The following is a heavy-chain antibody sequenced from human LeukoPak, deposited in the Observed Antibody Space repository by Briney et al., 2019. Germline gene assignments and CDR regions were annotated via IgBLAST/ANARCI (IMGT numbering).Heavy chain of an antibody. CDR2: IIPIFGTA. D-gene: IGHD2-2*02. J-gene: IGHJ3*02. V-gene: IGHV1-69*05. CDR3: AREALYDAFDI. Sequence: SVKVSCKASGGTFSSYAISWVRQAPGQGLEWMGGIIPIFGTANYAQKLQGRVTMTTDTSTSTAYMELRSLRSDDTAVYYCAREALYDAFDIWGQGTMVTVSS. CDR1: GGTFSSYA.